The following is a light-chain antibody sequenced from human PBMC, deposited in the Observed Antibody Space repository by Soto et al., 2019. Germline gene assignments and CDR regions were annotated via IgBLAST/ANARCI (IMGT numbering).Light chain of an antibody. CDR2: DAS. Sequence: DIRVSLSAFTLSAYMRETVTVTGRASQSVSGWLAWNQQKPGEAPKLLIYDASALPRGVPSRFSGSGSGTKFTLTIASLQPDDFATYYCQQYETFSGTFGPVTMV. V-gene: IGKV1-5*01. CDR3: QQYETFSGT. CDR1: QSVSGW. J-gene: IGKJ1*01.